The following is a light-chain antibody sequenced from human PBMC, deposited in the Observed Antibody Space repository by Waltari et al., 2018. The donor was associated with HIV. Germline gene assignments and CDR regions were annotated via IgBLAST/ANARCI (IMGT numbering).Light chain of an antibody. J-gene: IGKJ2*01. CDR3: QQYNRLPYT. V-gene: IGKV1-33*01. CDR1: QAIQPN. Sequence: DIRLTQSPSSLSASVGDRLTITCQANQAIQPNLNWFHQRPGDPPKLLIYDVSKLPEGVPSRFSGGQDGSDFTFAITNLQPEDVGTFFCQQYNRLPYTFGQGTKLEIK. CDR2: DVS.